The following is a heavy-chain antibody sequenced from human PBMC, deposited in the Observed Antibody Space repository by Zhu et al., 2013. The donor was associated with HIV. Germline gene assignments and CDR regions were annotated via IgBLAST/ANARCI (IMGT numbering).Heavy chain of an antibody. V-gene: IGHV1-2*02. CDR1: GYTFTGFY. CDR2: MNPNTGDS. Sequence: QVQLVQSGAEVKKPGASVKVSCKASGYTFTGFYIHWVRQAPGQGLEWMGWMNPNTGDSNSVQIFQGRVTMTSDTSISTVYLELSSLRSDDTAVYYCAERIEGSSPFDIWGQGQWSPSL. CDR3: AERIEGSSPFDI. J-gene: IGHJ3*02.